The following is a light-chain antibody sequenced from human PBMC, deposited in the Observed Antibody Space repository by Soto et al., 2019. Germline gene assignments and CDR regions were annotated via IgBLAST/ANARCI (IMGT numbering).Light chain of an antibody. Sequence: QSVLTQPASVSGSPGQSITIAYTGTSSDIGAYNYVSWYQQHPGKAPKLMIYEVSNRPSGVSNRFSDSKSGNTASLTISGLQAEDEADYYCSSYTSSSVLHVVFGGGTKVTVL. V-gene: IGLV2-14*01. J-gene: IGLJ2*01. CDR3: SSYTSSSVLHVV. CDR1: SSDIGAYNY. CDR2: EVS.